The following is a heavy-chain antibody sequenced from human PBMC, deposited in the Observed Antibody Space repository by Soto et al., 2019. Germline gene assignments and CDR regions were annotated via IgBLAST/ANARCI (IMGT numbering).Heavy chain of an antibody. J-gene: IGHJ5*02. Sequence: ASEILSLTCTVSGGSITNYYWSWIRQPPGKGLEWIGYIYYSGRTSYNPSLKSRVTISVDTSNNQFSLNLNSVTAADTAVYCCAKPYYYFLTGPSGQGTLVTVSS. CDR1: GGSITNYY. V-gene: IGHV4-59*08. CDR3: AKPYYYFLTGP. D-gene: IGHD3-22*01. CDR2: IYYSGRT.